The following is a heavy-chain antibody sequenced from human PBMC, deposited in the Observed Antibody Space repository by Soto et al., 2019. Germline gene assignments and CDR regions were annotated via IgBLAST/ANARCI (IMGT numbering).Heavy chain of an antibody. Sequence: QVQLVQSGAEVKKPGSSVKVSCKAPGGTFNTDAISWVRQAPGQGLEWMGGVIPIFGTPKYAQKFQGRVTITADESTSTGYMELRSLRSEDTAVYYCARSQGGSSSLDIYYYYYYGMDVWGQGTTVTVPS. CDR3: ARSQGGSSSLDIYYYYYYGMDV. CDR2: VIPIFGTP. J-gene: IGHJ6*02. D-gene: IGHD2-15*01. V-gene: IGHV1-69*01. CDR1: GGTFNTDA.